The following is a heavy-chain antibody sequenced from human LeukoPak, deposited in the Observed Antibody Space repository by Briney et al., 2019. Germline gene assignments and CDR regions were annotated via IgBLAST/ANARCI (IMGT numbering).Heavy chain of an antibody. J-gene: IGHJ4*02. CDR1: GGSISSYY. D-gene: IGHD3-3*01. Sequence: SETLSLTCSVSGGSISSYYWSWIRQPAGKGREWIGRIYTTGNTDYNPSLKSRVTMSVDTSKNQFSLNLSSVTAADTAVYYCARDARGWSGFDYWGQGTLITVSS. V-gene: IGHV4-4*07. CDR3: ARDARGWSGFDY. CDR2: IYTTGNT.